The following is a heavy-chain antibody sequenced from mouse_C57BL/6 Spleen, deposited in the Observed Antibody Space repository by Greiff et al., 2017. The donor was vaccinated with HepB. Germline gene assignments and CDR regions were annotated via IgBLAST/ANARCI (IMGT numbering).Heavy chain of an antibody. D-gene: IGHD2-5*01. Sequence: LQQSGAELVRPGCSVKLSCEDSYFAFMASAMHWVKQRPGHGLEWIGSFTMYSDATEYSENFKGKATLTANTSSSTAYMELSSLTSEDSAVYYCARGGDYSNYVFAYWGQGTLVTVSA. CDR3: ARGGDYSNYVFAY. V-gene: IGHV1-49*01. CDR1: YFAFMASA. CDR2: FTMYSDAT. J-gene: IGHJ3*01.